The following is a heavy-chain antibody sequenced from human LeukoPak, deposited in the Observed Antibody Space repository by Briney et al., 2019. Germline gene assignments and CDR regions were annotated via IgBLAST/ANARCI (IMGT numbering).Heavy chain of an antibody. J-gene: IGHJ4*02. Sequence: PGGSLRLSCAASGFTFSNAWMAWVRQAPGKGLEWEANINQDGSTKQYVDSVRGRFTISRDNAKNSLYLEMNSLRAEDTGLYHCARDMKGNLDYWGQGTLVTVSS. CDR2: INQDGSTK. CDR3: ARDMKGNLDY. D-gene: IGHD3-16*01. CDR1: GFTFSNAW. V-gene: IGHV3-7*01.